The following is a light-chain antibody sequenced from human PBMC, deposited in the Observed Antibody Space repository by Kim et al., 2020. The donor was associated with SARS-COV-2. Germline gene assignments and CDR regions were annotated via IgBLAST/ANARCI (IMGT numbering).Light chain of an antibody. J-gene: IGLJ3*02. CDR2: EDN. V-gene: IGLV6-57*03. Sequence: TTVAISCTRSSARIASNDVQWYHQRPGSAPTTVIYEDNQRPSGVPDRFSGSIDSSSTSASLTISGLKTEDEADCYCQSYDSSSWVFGGGTQLTVL. CDR3: QSYDSSSWV. CDR1: SARIASND.